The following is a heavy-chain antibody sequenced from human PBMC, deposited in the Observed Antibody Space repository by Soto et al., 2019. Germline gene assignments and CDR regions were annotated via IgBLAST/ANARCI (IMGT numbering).Heavy chain of an antibody. CDR1: GFTFSSYA. Sequence: QVQLVESGGGVVQPGRSLRLSCAASGFTFSSYAMHWVRQAPGKGLEWVAVISYDGSNKYYADSVKGRFTISRDNSKNTLDLQMNSLGAEDTAVYHCARDRGGRGYYYYGMDVWGQGTTVTVSS. CDR3: ARDRGGRGYYYYGMDV. J-gene: IGHJ6*02. CDR2: ISYDGSNK. V-gene: IGHV3-30-3*01. D-gene: IGHD3-10*01.